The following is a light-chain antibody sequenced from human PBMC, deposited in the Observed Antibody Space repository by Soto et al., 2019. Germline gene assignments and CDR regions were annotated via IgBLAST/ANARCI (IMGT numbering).Light chain of an antibody. CDR1: QSVLYSSNNKNY. CDR3: QQYYSTPQT. J-gene: IGKJ1*01. Sequence: DIVMTQSPDSLAVSLGESATINCKSSQSVLYSSNNKNYLAWYQHKPGQPPKLLIYWASTRESGVPDRFSGSGSGTDFTLTISSLQAEDVAVYYCQQYYSTPQTFGQGTKVDIK. V-gene: IGKV4-1*01. CDR2: WAS.